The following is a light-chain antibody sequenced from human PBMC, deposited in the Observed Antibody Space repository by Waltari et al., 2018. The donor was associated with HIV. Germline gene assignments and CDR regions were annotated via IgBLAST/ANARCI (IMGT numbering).Light chain of an antibody. CDR3: QSYDSNLSGL. Sequence: QSELTQPPSVSAAPGQRVTISCTGSSSNIGAGYDVHWYQQVPGRAPKVVIYGNSNRPSGVPDRFSCSKSGSSASLVITGLQSEDEAYYYCQSYDSNLSGLFGGGTKVTVL. V-gene: IGLV1-40*01. CDR2: GNS. J-gene: IGLJ2*01. CDR1: SSNIGAGYD.